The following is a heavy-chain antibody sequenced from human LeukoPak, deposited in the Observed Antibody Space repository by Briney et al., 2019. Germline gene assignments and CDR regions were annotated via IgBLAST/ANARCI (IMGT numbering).Heavy chain of an antibody. V-gene: IGHV1-69*04. J-gene: IGHJ4*02. CDR3: ARVSSSSWYFDY. D-gene: IGHD6-13*01. CDR1: VATVTSYA. CDR2: SIPILGIA. Sequence: GSSVKLSCKASVATVTSYASSWVRHAPGQRLEWRVGSIPILGIANYAQKFQGRVTITAEKSTSTAYMELSSLRSEDTAVYYCARVSSSSWYFDYWGQGTLVTVSS.